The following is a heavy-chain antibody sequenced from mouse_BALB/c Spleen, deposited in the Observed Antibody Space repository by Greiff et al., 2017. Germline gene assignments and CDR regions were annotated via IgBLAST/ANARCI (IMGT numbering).Heavy chain of an antibody. D-gene: IGHD2-4*01. CDR3: ARSDYPFYFDY. J-gene: IGHJ2*01. CDR1: GFTFSSYG. V-gene: IGHV5-6-3*01. CDR2: INSNGGST. Sequence: EVQVVESGGGLVQPGGSLKLSCAASGFTFSSYGMSWVRQTPDKRLELVATINSNGGSTYYPDSVKGRFTISRDNAKNTLYLQMSSLKSEDTAMYYCARSDYPFYFDYWGQGTTLTVSS.